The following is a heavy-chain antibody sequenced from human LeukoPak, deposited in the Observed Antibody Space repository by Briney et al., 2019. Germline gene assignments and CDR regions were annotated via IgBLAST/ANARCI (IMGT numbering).Heavy chain of an antibody. CDR2: IYYSGST. V-gene: IGHV4-59*01. CDR1: GGSTSSYY. Sequence: PSETLSLTCTVSGGSTSSYYWSWIRQPPGKGLEWIGYIYYSGSTNYNPSLKSRVTISVDTSKNQFSLKLSSVTAADTAVYYCARGEQLASYWGQGTLVTVSS. J-gene: IGHJ4*02. CDR3: ARGEQLASY. D-gene: IGHD6-13*01.